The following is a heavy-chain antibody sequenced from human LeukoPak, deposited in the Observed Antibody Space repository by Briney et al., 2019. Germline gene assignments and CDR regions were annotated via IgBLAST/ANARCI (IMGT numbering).Heavy chain of an antibody. J-gene: IGHJ4*02. Sequence: PGGSLRLSCAASGFTFSSYWMNCVRQAPGKGLECISTISDDSSFTYYADSVKGRSAISRDDSKNTLYLQMNNLKVEDTAVYYCAKGRCSGVGCDSFHSWGQGALVTVSS. CDR2: ISDDSSFT. D-gene: IGHD2-15*01. CDR1: GFTFSSYW. CDR3: AKGRCSGVGCDSFHS. V-gene: IGHV3-23*01.